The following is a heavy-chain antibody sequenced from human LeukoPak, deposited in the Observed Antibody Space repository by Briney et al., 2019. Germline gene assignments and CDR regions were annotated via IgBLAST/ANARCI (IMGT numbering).Heavy chain of an antibody. CDR2: IYYSGST. V-gene: IGHV4-59*01. D-gene: IGHD5-12*01. CDR3: ARDLQLAYFDY. CDR1: GGSMSIYY. J-gene: IGHJ4*02. Sequence: SETLSLTCTVSGGSMSIYYWSWIRQPPGKGLEWIGYIYYSGSTNYNPSLKSRVTISVDTSKNQFSLKLSSVTAADTAVYYCARDLQLAYFDYWGQGTLVTVSS.